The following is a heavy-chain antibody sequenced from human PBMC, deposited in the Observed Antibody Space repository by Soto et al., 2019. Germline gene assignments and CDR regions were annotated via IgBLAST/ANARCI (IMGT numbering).Heavy chain of an antibody. J-gene: IGHJ6*02. D-gene: IGHD3-9*01. CDR2: ISSSGSTI. V-gene: IGHV3-11*01. CDR1: GFTFSDYY. Sequence: PGGSLRLSCAASGFTFSDYYMSWIRQAPRKGLEWVSYISSSGSTIYYADSVKGRFTISRDNAKNSLYLQMNSLRAEDTAVYYCARGLRYFDWFSYGMDVWGQGTTVTVSS. CDR3: ARGLRYFDWFSYGMDV.